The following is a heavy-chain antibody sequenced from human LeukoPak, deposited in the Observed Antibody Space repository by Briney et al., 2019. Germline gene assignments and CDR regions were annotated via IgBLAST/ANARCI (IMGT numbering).Heavy chain of an antibody. V-gene: IGHV1-2*02. Sequence: VASVKVSCKASGYTFTGYYMHWVRQAPGQGLEWIGWINPNSGGTNYAQKFQGRVTMTRDTSISTAYMELSRLRSDDTAVYYCARVPFGSSSSYVNYWGQGTLVTVSS. J-gene: IGHJ4*02. CDR1: GYTFTGYY. CDR2: INPNSGGT. CDR3: ARVPFGSSSSYVNY. D-gene: IGHD6-6*01.